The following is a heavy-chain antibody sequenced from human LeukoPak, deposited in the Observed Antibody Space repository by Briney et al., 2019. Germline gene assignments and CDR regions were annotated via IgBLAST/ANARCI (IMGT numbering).Heavy chain of an antibody. CDR3: VQGFDWLGGAFDY. CDR1: GGSVSSRIHY. J-gene: IGHJ4*02. Sequence: SETLSLTCTVSGGSVSSRIHYWGWIRQPPGKGLEWIGSIYSTGSTYYNPSLKSRVTISVDTSKNQFSLKLSSVTAADTAVYYCVQGFDWLGGAFDYWGQGTLVTVSS. V-gene: IGHV4-39*07. CDR2: IYSTGST. D-gene: IGHD3-9*01.